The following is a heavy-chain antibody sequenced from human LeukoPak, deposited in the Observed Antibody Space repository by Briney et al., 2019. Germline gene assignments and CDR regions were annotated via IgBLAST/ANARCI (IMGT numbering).Heavy chain of an antibody. CDR3: ARGPQPGAAANYYGMDV. Sequence: GGSLRLSCVASGFTLSHYWMHWVRQAPGKGLVWVARINSDGSTTTYADSVKGRFTISRDNAKNTLYLQLSSLRAEDTAGYHCARGPQPGAAANYYGMDVWGRGTTVTVSS. D-gene: IGHD2-2*01. CDR1: GFTLSHYW. J-gene: IGHJ6*02. V-gene: IGHV3-74*01. CDR2: INSDGSTT.